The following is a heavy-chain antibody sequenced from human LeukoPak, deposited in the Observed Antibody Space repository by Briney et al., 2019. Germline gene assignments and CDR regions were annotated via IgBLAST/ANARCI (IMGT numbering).Heavy chain of an antibody. D-gene: IGHD6-19*01. CDR2: IYTSGST. Sequence: SETLSLTCTVSGGAISRYYWSWIRQPAGKGLEWIGRIYTSGSTNYNPSLKSRVTMSVDTSKNQFSLKLSSVTAADTAVYYCAREPSSGWYRPYYFDYWGQGTLVTVSS. CDR1: GGAISRYY. J-gene: IGHJ4*02. CDR3: AREPSSGWYRPYYFDY. V-gene: IGHV4-4*07.